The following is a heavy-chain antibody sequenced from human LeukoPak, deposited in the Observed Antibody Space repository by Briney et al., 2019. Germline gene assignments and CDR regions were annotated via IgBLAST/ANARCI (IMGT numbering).Heavy chain of an antibody. J-gene: IGHJ4*02. Sequence: ASVKVSCKASGYTFTSYDINWVRQATGQGLEWMGWMNPNSGNTGYAQKFQGRVTMTRNTSISTAYVELSSLRSEDTAVYYCARSWADYGASLIDYWGQGTLVTVSS. V-gene: IGHV1-8*01. D-gene: IGHD4-17*01. CDR3: ARSWADYGASLIDY. CDR2: MNPNSGNT. CDR1: GYTFTSYD.